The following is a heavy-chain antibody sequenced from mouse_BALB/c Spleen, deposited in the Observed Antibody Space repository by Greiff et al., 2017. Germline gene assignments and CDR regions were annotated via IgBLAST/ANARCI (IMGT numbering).Heavy chain of an antibody. CDR3: AREEGPLYYFDY. V-gene: IGHV1-4*01. J-gene: IGHJ2*01. Sequence: QVQLQQSGAELARPGASVKMSCKASGYTFTSYTMHWVKQRPGQGLEWIGYINPSSGYTNYNQKFKDKATLTADKSSSTAYMQLSSLTSEDSAVYYCAREEGPLYYFDYWGQGTTLTVSS. CDR1: GYTFTSYT. D-gene: IGHD3-3*01. CDR2: INPSSGYT.